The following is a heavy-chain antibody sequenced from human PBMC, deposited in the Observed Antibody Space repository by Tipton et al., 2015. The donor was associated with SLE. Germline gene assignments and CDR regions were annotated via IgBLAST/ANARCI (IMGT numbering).Heavy chain of an antibody. J-gene: IGHJ5*02. D-gene: IGHD7-27*01. CDR2: INHSGST. Sequence: TLSLTCAVSGYSISSGYYWGWIRQPPGKGLEWIGEINHSGSTNYNPSLKSRVTISVDTSKNQFSLKLSSVTAADTAVYYCASGGVTGDSNWFDPWGQGTLVTVSS. CDR1: GYSISSGYY. CDR3: ASGGVTGDSNWFDP. V-gene: IGHV4-38-2*01.